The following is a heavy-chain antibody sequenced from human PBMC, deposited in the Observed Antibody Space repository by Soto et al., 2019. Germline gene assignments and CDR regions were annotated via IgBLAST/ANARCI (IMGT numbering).Heavy chain of an antibody. CDR2: IGGGSGST. CDR3: ATRMYSTSWYYFVS. CDR1: GFTFTNYP. D-gene: IGHD6-13*01. V-gene: IGHV3-23*01. Sequence: EVQLLESGGGFVQPGGSLRLSCAASGFTFTNYPLSWVRRAPGKGLEWVSTIGGGSGSTSYADSVKGRFSISRENSKNTLYLQMSSLRAEDTALYYCATRMYSTSWYYFVSWGQGTLVTVSS. J-gene: IGHJ4*02.